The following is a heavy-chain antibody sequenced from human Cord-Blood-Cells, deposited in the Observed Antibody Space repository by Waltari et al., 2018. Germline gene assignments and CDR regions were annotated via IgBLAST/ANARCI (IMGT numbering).Heavy chain of an antibody. J-gene: IGHJ4*02. Sequence: QITLKESGPTLVKPTHTLTLTCPFSGFSPSTSGVGVGWLRRPPGNALEWLALIYWDDDKRYSPSLKSRLTITKDTSKNQVVLTMTNMDPVDTATYYCAHRRVGWATYYFDYWGQGTLVTVSS. CDR3: AHRRVGWATYYFDY. D-gene: IGHD6-19*01. V-gene: IGHV2-5*02. CDR2: IYWDDDK. CDR1: GFSPSTSGVG.